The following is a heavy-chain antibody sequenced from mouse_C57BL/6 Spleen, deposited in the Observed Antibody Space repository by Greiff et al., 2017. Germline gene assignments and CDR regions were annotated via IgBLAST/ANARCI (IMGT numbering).Heavy chain of an antibody. D-gene: IGHD1-1*01. CDR1: GFSLTSYA. J-gene: IGHJ1*03. CDR2: IWPGGGT. V-gene: IGHV2-9-1*01. CDR3: ARNYSPYYYGSAGYFDV. Sequence: VQLKESGPGLVAPSQSLSITCTVSGFSLTSYAISWVRQPPGKGLEWLGVIWPGGGTNYNSALKSRLSISTDNSKSQVFLKMNSRQTDDTARYYWARNYSPYYYGSAGYFDVWGTGTTVTVSS.